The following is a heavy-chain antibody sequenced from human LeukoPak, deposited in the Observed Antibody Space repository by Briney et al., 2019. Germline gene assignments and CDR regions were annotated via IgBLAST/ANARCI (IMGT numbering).Heavy chain of an antibody. Sequence: ASVKVSCKASGYTFTSYDINWVRQATGQGLEWMGWMNPNSGNTGYAQKFQGRVTVTRNTSISTAYMELSSLRSEDTAVYYCARVDYGGNSKGNWFDPWGQGTLVTVSS. V-gene: IGHV1-8*03. J-gene: IGHJ5*02. D-gene: IGHD4-23*01. CDR2: MNPNSGNT. CDR1: GYTFTSYD. CDR3: ARVDYGGNSKGNWFDP.